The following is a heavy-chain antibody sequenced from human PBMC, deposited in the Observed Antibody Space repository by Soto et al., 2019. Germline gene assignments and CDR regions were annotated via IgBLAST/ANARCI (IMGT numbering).Heavy chain of an antibody. CDR1: GYSFTSYW. CDR3: ARSPWDVVVPAAIDWFDP. V-gene: IGHV5-10-1*01. Sequence: LGESLKISCKGSGYSFTSYWISWVRQMPGKGLEWMGRIDPSDSYTNYSPSFQGHVTISADKSISTAYLQWSSLKASDTAMYYCARSPWDVVVPAAIDWFDPWGQGTLVTVSS. D-gene: IGHD2-2*01. J-gene: IGHJ5*02. CDR2: IDPSDSYT.